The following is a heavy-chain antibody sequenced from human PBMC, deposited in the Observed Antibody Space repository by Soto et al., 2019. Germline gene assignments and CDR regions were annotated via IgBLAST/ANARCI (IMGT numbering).Heavy chain of an antibody. V-gene: IGHV3-30*18. J-gene: IGHJ6*01. D-gene: IGHD3-16*01. CDR2: ISYDGSNK. CDR1: GFTFSSYG. Sequence: QVQLVESGGGVVQPGRSLRLSCAASGFTFSSYGMHWVRQAPGKGLEWVAVISYDGSNKYYADSVKGRFTISRDNSKNTLYLQMNSLRAEDTAVYYCAKVGDELVYYYYGMDVW. CDR3: AKVGDELVYYYYGMDV.